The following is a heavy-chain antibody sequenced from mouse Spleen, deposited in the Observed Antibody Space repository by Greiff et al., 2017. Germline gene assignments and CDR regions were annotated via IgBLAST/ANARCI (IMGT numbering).Heavy chain of an antibody. Sequence: VQLQQSGPGLVQPSQSLSITCTVSGFSLTSYGVHWVRQSPGKGLEWLGVIWRGGSTDYNAAFMSRLSITKDNSKSQVFFKMNSLQADDTAIYYCAKNGDGYYDWYFDVWGAGTTVTVSS. CDR3: AKNGDGYYDWYFDV. V-gene: IGHV2-5*01. CDR2: IWRGGST. J-gene: IGHJ1*01. CDR1: GFSLTSYG. D-gene: IGHD2-3*01.